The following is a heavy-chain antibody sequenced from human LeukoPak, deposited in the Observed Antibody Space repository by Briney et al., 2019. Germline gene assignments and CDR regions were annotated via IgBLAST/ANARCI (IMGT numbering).Heavy chain of an antibody. CDR3: AVDYGMDV. V-gene: IGHV3-7*01. CDR1: GFTFSSYW. CDR2: IKQDGSEK. J-gene: IGHJ6*02. Sequence: GGSLRLSCAASGFTFSSYWMSWVRQAPGKGLEWVANIKQDGSEKQYVDSLKGRVTISRDNSKNTLYLQMNSLRAEDTAVYYCAVDYGMDVWGQGTTVTVSS.